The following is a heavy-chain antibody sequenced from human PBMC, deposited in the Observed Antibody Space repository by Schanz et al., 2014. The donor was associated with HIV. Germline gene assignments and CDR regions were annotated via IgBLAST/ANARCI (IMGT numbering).Heavy chain of an antibody. CDR3: AKVVRFAMVTAPYYFDS. CDR1: GFTFSRYW. D-gene: IGHD2-15*01. J-gene: IGHJ4*03. V-gene: IGHV3-7*03. Sequence: EVQLVESGGGLVQPGGSLRLSCAASGFTFSRYWMTWVRQAPGKGLEWVANIKEDGSEKYHADSVKGRFTISRDNAKNSLFLQMNSLRAEDTAVYYCAKVVRFAMVTAPYYFDSWGQGTAVTVSS. CDR2: IKEDGSEK.